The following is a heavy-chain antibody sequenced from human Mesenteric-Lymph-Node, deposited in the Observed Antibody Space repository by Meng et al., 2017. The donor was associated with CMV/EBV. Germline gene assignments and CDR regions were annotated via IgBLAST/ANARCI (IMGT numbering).Heavy chain of an antibody. CDR2: VIPILHIS. CDR3: ARDPAGIGVTGGHFDS. Sequence: GNFNSNAVSWVRQAPGQGLEWMGRVIPILHISNYAPKFEGRVTITADESTRIVYMELSSLTSEDTAVFYCARDPAGIGVTGGHFDSWGQGTLVTVSS. J-gene: IGHJ4*02. CDR1: GNFNSNA. V-gene: IGHV1-69*04. D-gene: IGHD2-21*02.